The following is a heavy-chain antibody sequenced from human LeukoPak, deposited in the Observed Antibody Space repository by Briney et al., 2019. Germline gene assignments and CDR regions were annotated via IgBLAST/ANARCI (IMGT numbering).Heavy chain of an antibody. CDR1: GFTFDDYP. J-gene: IGHJ4*02. CDR3: PKGVGAHPAYYFDY. CDR2: VSWNSGYI. V-gene: IGHV3-9*03. D-gene: IGHD3-16*01. Sequence: GRSLRLSCAGSGFTFDDYPMHWVRQAPGKGLGWGSGVSWNSGYIAYADSVKGRFTISRDNAKNSLYLQMNSLSAEDMALYYCPKGVGAHPAYYFDYWGQGSLGTVSS.